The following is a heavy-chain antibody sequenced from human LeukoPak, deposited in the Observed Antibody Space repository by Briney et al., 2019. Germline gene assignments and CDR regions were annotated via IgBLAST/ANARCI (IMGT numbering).Heavy chain of an antibody. D-gene: IGHD3-22*01. CDR1: GGSISNYY. V-gene: IGHV4-4*07. J-gene: IGHJ5*02. CDR2: IYTSGST. Sequence: PSETLSLTCTVSGGSISNYYWSWSRQPAGKGLEWIGRIYTSGSTNYNPSLKSRVIMSADTSKNQFSLKLSSVTAADTAVYYCARDSYDSSGYYGHWFDPWGQGTLVTVSS. CDR3: ARDSYDSSGYYGHWFDP.